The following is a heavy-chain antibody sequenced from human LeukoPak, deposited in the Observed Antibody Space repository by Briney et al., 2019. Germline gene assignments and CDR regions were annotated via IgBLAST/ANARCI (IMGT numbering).Heavy chain of an antibody. CDR3: ARTGIAVAGPFDY. CDR2: INAGNGNT. CDR1: GYTFTSYA. J-gene: IGHJ4*02. Sequence: ASVKVSCKASGYTFTSYAMHWVRQAPGQRLEWMGWINAGNGNTKYSQKFQGRVTITRDTSASTAYTELSSLRSEDTAVYYCARTGIAVAGPFDYWGQGTLVTVSS. D-gene: IGHD6-19*01. V-gene: IGHV1-3*01.